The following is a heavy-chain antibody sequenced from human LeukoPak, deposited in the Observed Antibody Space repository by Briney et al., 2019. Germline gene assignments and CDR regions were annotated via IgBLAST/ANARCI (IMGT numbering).Heavy chain of an antibody. CDR1: GYTFTGYY. V-gene: IGHV1-2*02. CDR3: GRGIQSFDP. J-gene: IGHJ5*02. CDR2: INPYSGGT. Sequence: ASVKVSCKASGYTFTGYYMHWVRQAPGQGLEWMGWINPYSGGTNYAQKFQDRVTMTRDTSMSAAYMEISRLTYDDTAVYYCGRGIQSFDPWGQGTLVTVSS.